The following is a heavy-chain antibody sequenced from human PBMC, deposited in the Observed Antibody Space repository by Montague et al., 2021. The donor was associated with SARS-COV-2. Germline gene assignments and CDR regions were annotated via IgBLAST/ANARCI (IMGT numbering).Heavy chain of an antibody. D-gene: IGHD3-9*01. V-gene: IGHV3-23*01. CDR1: GFSFSFYA. CDR2: IRGSGGST. CDR3: ARMDILTAYPDDY. Sequence: SLRLSCAASGFSFSFYATSWVRQAPGKGLGWVSGIRGSGGSTYYADSVKGRFTISRDNSKNTLYLQMNSLRAGDTAVYYCARMDILTAYPDDYWGQGTLVTVSS. J-gene: IGHJ4*02.